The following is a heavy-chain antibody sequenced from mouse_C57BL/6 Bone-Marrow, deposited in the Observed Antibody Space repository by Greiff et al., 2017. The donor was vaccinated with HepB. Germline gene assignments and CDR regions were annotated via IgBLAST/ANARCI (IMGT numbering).Heavy chain of an antibody. CDR3: ARDGYYWYFDV. V-gene: IGHV3-6*01. CDR2: ISYDGSN. J-gene: IGHJ1*03. Sequence: VQLQQSGPGLVKPSQSLSLTCSVTGYSITSGYYWNWIRQFPGNKLEWMCYISYDGSNNYNPSLKNRISITRDTSKNQFFLKLNSVTTEDTATYYCARDGYYWYFDVWGTGTTVTVSS. D-gene: IGHD2-2*01. CDR1: GYSITSGYY.